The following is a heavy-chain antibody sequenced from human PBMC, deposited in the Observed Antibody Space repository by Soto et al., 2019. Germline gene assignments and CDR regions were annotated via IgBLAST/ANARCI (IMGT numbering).Heavy chain of an antibody. J-gene: IGHJ4*02. CDR3: AREGMAVAGDYFDY. D-gene: IGHD6-19*01. Sequence: EVQLVESGGGLVKPGGSLRLSCAASGFTFSSYSMNWVRQAAGKGLEWVSSISSSSSYIYYADSVKGRFTISRDNAKNSLYLQMNSLRAEDTAVYYCAREGMAVAGDYFDYWGQGTLVTVFS. CDR1: GFTFSSYS. CDR2: ISSSSSYI. V-gene: IGHV3-21*01.